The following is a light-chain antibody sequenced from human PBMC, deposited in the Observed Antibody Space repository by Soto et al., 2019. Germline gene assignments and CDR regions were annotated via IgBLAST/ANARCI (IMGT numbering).Light chain of an antibody. CDR1: QGISSY. CDR2: AAS. CDR3: QQYGSSLT. Sequence: DIQLTQSPSFLSASVGDRVTITCRASQGISSYLAWYQQKPGKAPKLLIYAASTLQSGVPSRFSGSGSGTDFTLTISRLEPEDFAVYYCQQYGSSLTFGGGTKVDIK. J-gene: IGKJ4*01. V-gene: IGKV1-9*01.